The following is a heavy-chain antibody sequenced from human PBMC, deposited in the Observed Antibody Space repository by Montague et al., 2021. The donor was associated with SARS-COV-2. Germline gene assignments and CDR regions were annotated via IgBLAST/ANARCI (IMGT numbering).Heavy chain of an antibody. V-gene: IGHV3-48*03. D-gene: IGHD2-2*01. CDR1: GFTFSSYE. CDR3: ARNKFPAAFDF. Sequence: SLRLSCAASGFTFSSYEMNWVRQAPGKGLEWVSYTTSTGSTIYYXDPVQGRFTISRDNAKKSLYLQMNSLRAEDTAVYYCARNKFPAAFDFWGQGTLVTVSS. CDR2: TTSTGSTI. J-gene: IGHJ4*02.